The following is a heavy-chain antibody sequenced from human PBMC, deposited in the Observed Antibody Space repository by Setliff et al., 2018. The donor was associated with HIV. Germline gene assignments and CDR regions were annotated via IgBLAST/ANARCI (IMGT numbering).Heavy chain of an antibody. CDR3: VRGGSWGII. J-gene: IGHJ3*02. V-gene: IGHV4-38-2*02. CDR1: GYSISTGYN. Sequence: SETLSLTCTVSGYSISTGYNWGCIRQPPGKGLEWIGSMHHSGGTYYNPSLKTRVTISLDTSKNQFSLNLSSVTAADTAVYYCVRGGSWGIIWGQGTGVTVS. CDR2: MHHSGGT. D-gene: IGHD3-16*01.